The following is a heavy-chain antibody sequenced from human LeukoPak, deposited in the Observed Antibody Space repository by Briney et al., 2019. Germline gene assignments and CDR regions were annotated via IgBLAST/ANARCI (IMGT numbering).Heavy chain of an antibody. V-gene: IGHV3-11*05. D-gene: IGHD2-15*01. Sequence: GGSLRLSCAASGFTFSDYYMSWIRQAPGKGLEWVSYNSGSSSYTNYADSVKGRFTISRDNAKNSLYLQMNSLRAEDTAVYYWARERGYCSGGSCSMGWFDPWGQGTLVTVSS. CDR2: NSGSSSYT. CDR3: ARERGYCSGGSCSMGWFDP. J-gene: IGHJ5*02. CDR1: GFTFSDYY.